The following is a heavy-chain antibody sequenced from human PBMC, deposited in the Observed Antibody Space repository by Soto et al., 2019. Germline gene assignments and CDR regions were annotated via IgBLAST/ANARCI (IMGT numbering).Heavy chain of an antibody. D-gene: IGHD3-10*01. CDR3: ARDQNYYGSGSYYNGLNWFDP. CDR2: INPNSGGT. Sequence: ASVKVSCKASGYTFTGYYMHCVRQAPGQGLEWMGWINPNSGGTNYAQKFQGRVTMTRDTSISTAYMELSRLRSDDTAVYYCARDQNYYGSGSYYNGLNWFDPWGQGTRVTVSS. V-gene: IGHV1-2*02. CDR1: GYTFTGYY. J-gene: IGHJ5*02.